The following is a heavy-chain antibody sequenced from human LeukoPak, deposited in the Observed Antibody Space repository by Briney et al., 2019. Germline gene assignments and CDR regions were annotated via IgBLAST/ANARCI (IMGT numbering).Heavy chain of an antibody. Sequence: GGSLRLSCAASGFTFSSYGMHWVRQAPGKGLEWVAVISYDGSNKYYADSVKGRFTISRDNSKNTLYLQMNSLRAEDTAVYYCARDLYYHIHAQEMGLDYWCQGTLVTVSP. CDR2: ISYDGSNK. J-gene: IGHJ4*02. V-gene: IGHV3-30*03. D-gene: IGHD3-9*01. CDR1: GFTFSSYG. CDR3: ARDLYYHIHAQEMGLDY.